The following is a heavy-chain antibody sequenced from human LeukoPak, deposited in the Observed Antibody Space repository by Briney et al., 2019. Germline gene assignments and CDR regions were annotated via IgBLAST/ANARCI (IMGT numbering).Heavy chain of an antibody. CDR2: INHSGST. Sequence: SETLPLTCAVYGGSFSGYYWSWIRQPPGKGLEWIGEINHSGSTNYNPSLKSRVTISVDTSKNQFSLKLSSVTAADTAVYYCARGYSKLQSFDYWGQGTLVTVSS. CDR1: GGSFSGYY. J-gene: IGHJ4*02. CDR3: ARGYSKLQSFDY. V-gene: IGHV4-34*01. D-gene: IGHD5-18*01.